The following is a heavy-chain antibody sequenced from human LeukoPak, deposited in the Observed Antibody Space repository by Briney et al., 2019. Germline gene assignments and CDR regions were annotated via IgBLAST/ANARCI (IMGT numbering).Heavy chain of an antibody. CDR1: GYTFTSYY. CDR3: ARDAPKRRLHLRVVGYMDV. Sequence: ASVKVSCKASGYTFTSYYMHWVRQAPGQGLEWMGIINPSGGSTSYAQKFQGRVTMTRDMSTSTVYMELSSLRSEDTAVYYCARDAPKRRLHLRVVGYMDVWGKGTTVTVSS. D-gene: IGHD3-3*01. CDR2: INPSGGST. J-gene: IGHJ6*03. V-gene: IGHV1-46*01.